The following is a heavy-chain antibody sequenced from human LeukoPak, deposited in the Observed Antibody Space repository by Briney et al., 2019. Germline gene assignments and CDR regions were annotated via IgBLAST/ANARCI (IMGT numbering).Heavy chain of an antibody. Sequence: ASVKVSCKASGYTFTGYYMHWVRQAPGQGLEWMGWINPNSGGTNYAQKFQGRVTMTRDTSISTAYMELSRLRSDDTAVYYCASRGQYCSGGSCYSGLDYWGQGTLVTFSS. D-gene: IGHD2-15*01. CDR3: ASRGQYCSGGSCYSGLDY. CDR1: GYTFTGYY. V-gene: IGHV1-2*02. J-gene: IGHJ4*02. CDR2: INPNSGGT.